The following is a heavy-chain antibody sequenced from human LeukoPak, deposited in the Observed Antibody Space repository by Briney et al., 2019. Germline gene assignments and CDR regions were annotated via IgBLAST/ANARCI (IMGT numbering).Heavy chain of an antibody. V-gene: IGHV4-59*01. CDR3: AKHIYDFWSGYPVGAFDI. CDR2: IYHSGST. CDR1: GGSISSYY. J-gene: IGHJ3*02. D-gene: IGHD3-3*01. Sequence: PSETLSLTCSVSGGSISSYYWSWIRQPPGKGLEWIGHIYHSGSTNYNPSLKSRVAASVDTSKNQFSLKLSSVTAADTAVYYCAKHIYDFWSGYPVGAFDIWGQGTMVTVSS.